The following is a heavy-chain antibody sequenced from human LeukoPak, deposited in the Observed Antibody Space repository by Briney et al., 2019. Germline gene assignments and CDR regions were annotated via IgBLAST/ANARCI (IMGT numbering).Heavy chain of an antibody. CDR3: ARATSSIAALARTYYYYGMDV. V-gene: IGHV1-69*04. CDR1: GGTFSSYA. Sequence: ASVKVSCKASGGTFSSYAISWVRQAPGQGLEWMGRIIPILGIANYAQKFQGRVTITADKSTSTAYMELSSLRSEDTAVYYCARATSSIAALARTYYYYGMDVWGQGTTVTVSS. D-gene: IGHD6-6*01. J-gene: IGHJ6*02. CDR2: IIPILGIA.